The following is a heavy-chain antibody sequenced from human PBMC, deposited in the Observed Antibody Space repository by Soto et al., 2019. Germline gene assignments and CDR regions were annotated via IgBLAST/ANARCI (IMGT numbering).Heavy chain of an antibody. V-gene: IGHV1-46*01. D-gene: IGHD5-18*01. CDR1: GYTFSSYY. J-gene: IGHJ4*02. Sequence: GASVEVSCKASGYTFSSYYMHWVRQAPGQGLEWMGIINPSGGSTSYAQKFQGRVTMTRDTSTSTVYMELSSLRSEDTAVYYCAREGVDTAMVLWGQGTLVTVSS. CDR2: INPSGGST. CDR3: AREGVDTAMVL.